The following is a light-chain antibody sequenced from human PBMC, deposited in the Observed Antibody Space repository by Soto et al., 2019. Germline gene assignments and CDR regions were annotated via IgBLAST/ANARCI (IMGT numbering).Light chain of an antibody. CDR3: SSYTRSSTVI. CDR1: SSDVGGYNY. Sequence: QSVLTQPASVSGSPGQSITISCTGTSSDVGGYNYVSWYQQHPGKAPKLLIYGVNNRPSGVSNRFSGSKSGNTASLTISGLQAEDEADYYCSSYTRSSTVIFGGGTKLTVL. CDR2: GVN. J-gene: IGLJ2*01. V-gene: IGLV2-14*01.